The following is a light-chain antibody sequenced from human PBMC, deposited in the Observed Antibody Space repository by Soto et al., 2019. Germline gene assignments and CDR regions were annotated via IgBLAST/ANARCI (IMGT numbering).Light chain of an antibody. Sequence: IQMTQSPSSLSASIGDRVTITCRASHDVSTFLNWYQQKPGKAPKLLIYAASSLQTGVPSTLSGSGSGTDFTLTISSLQREDIATYFCQQSFNSPTFGQGTKLEIK. V-gene: IGKV1-39*01. CDR1: HDVSTF. CDR3: QQSFNSPT. CDR2: AAS. J-gene: IGKJ2*01.